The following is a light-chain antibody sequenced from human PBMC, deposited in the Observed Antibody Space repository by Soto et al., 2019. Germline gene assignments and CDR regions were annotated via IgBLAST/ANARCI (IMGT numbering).Light chain of an antibody. J-gene: IGLJ1*01. CDR1: SSDVGDYNY. Sequence: QSAPTQPPSASGSPGQSVTISCTGTSSDVGDYNYVSWYQQHPGKAPKLMIYEVSKRPSGVPDRFSGSKSGNTASLTVSGLQAEDEADYYCSSYAGSLYIFGTGTKLTVL. CDR2: EVS. V-gene: IGLV2-8*01. CDR3: SSYAGSLYI.